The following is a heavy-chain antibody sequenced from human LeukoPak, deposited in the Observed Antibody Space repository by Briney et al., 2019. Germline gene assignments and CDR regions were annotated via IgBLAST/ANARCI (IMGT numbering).Heavy chain of an antibody. CDR3: ARGITYYDSSGYYEPPGY. D-gene: IGHD3-22*01. Sequence: GGSLRLSCAASGFTFSSYWMHWVRQAPGKGLVWVSRINSDGSSTSYADSVKGRFTISRDNAKNALYLQMNSLRAEDTAVYYCARGITYYDSSGYYEPPGYWGQGTLVTVSS. CDR2: INSDGSST. J-gene: IGHJ4*02. V-gene: IGHV3-74*01. CDR1: GFTFSSYW.